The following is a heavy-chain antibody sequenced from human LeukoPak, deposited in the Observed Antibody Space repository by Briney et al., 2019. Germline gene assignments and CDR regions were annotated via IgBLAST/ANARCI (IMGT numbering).Heavy chain of an antibody. V-gene: IGHV4-4*02. Sequence: SETLSLTCAVSGGSISSSNWWSWVRQPPGKGLEWIGEIYHSGSTNYNPSLKSRVTISVDTSKNQFSLKLSSVTAADTAVYYCARAYCGGDCYLRGYYFDYWGQGTLVTVSS. CDR3: ARAYCGGDCYLRGYYFDY. CDR2: IYHSGST. CDR1: GGSISSSNW. D-gene: IGHD2-21*02. J-gene: IGHJ4*02.